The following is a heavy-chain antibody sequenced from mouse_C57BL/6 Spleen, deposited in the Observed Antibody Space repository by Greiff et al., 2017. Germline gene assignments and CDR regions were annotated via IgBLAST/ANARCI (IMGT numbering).Heavy chain of an antibody. CDR2: IRNKANNNAT. V-gene: IGHV6-6*01. CDR1: GFTFSDAW. CDR3: TRQDYYGSFAY. J-gene: IGHJ3*01. Sequence: DVQLQESGGGLVQPGGSMKLSCAASGFTFSDAWMDWVRQSPEKGLEWVAEIRNKANNNATYYAESVKGRFTISRDDSKSSVYLQMNSLRAEDTGIYYCTRQDYYGSFAYWGQGTLVTVSA. D-gene: IGHD1-1*01.